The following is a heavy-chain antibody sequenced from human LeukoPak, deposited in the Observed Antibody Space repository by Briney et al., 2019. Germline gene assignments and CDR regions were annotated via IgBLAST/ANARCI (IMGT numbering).Heavy chain of an antibody. Sequence: PGGSLRLSCAASGFTFSSYAMSWVRQAPGKGLEWVSAISGSGGSTYYADSVKGRFTISRDNSKNTLYLQMNSLRAEDTAVYYCAKVLGGFLEWLDYYYGMDVWGRGTTVTVSS. D-gene: IGHD3-3*01. CDR1: GFTFSSYA. CDR3: AKVLGGFLEWLDYYYGMDV. V-gene: IGHV3-23*01. J-gene: IGHJ6*02. CDR2: ISGSGGST.